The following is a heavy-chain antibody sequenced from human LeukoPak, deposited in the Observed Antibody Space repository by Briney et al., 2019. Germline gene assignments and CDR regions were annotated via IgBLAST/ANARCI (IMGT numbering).Heavy chain of an antibody. CDR2: FDPEDAEV. CDR1: GNTLTDLS. J-gene: IGHJ4*02. V-gene: IGHV1-24*01. Sequence: GASVTVSCTVSGNTLTDLSIHWVRQAPGKGLDWMGGFDPEDAEVVYAEKFQDRVTMTEDPSTDTAYLELSGLRSEDTAVYYCAAEGQWSLVHYFNSWGQGTLVTVSS. CDR3: AAEGQWSLVHYFNS. D-gene: IGHD2-15*01.